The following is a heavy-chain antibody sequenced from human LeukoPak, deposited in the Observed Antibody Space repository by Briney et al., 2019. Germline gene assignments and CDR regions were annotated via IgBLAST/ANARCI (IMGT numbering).Heavy chain of an antibody. V-gene: IGHV3-23*01. J-gene: IGHJ4*02. CDR3: ARDLGYSSGPNY. CDR2: ISGSGGST. Sequence: GGSLRLSCAASGFTFSSYAMSWVRQAPGKGLEWVSAISGSGGSTYYADSVKGRFTISRDNSKNTLYLQMNSLRAEDTAVYYCARDLGYSSGPNYWGQGTRVTVSS. CDR1: GFTFSSYA. D-gene: IGHD6-19*01.